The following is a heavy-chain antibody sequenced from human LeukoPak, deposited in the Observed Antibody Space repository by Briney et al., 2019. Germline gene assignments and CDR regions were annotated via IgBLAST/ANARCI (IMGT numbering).Heavy chain of an antibody. CDR3: ARARTRYSGSYGGAFDI. J-gene: IGHJ3*02. D-gene: IGHD1-26*01. CDR2: IKQDGSEK. V-gene: IGHV3-7*01. CDR1: GFTFSTYW. Sequence: GGSLRLSCAASGFTFSTYWMHWVRQAPGKGLVWVANIKQDGSEKYYVDSVKGRFTISRDNAKNSLYLQMNSLRAEDTAVYYCARARTRYSGSYGGAFDIWGQGTMVTVSS.